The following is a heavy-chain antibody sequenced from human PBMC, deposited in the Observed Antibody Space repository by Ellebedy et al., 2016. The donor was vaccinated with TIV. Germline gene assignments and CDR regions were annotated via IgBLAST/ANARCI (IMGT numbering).Heavy chain of an antibody. J-gene: IGHJ4*02. Sequence: GESLKISCAASGFTFSGYGMHWVRQAPGKGLEWVAFIWYDGSNENYADSVKGRFTISRDNSRNTLYLQMNSLRAEDTAVYYCAKSVGQARSPTRSGYSYGPFVDWGQGTLVTVSS. D-gene: IGHD5-18*01. CDR3: AKSVGQARSPTRSGYSYGPFVD. CDR2: IWYDGSNE. V-gene: IGHV3-30*02. CDR1: GFTFSGYG.